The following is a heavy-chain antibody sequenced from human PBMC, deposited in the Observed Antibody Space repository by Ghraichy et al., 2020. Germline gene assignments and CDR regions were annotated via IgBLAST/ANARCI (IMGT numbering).Heavy chain of an antibody. CDR2: IYSGGST. CDR3: ARVPIAVAGFDY. D-gene: IGHD6-19*01. Sequence: LSLTCAASGFTVSSNYMTWVRQAPGKGLEWVSVIYSGGSTYYADSVKGRFTISRDNSKNTLYLQMNSLRAEDTAVYYCARVPIAVAGFDYWGQGTLVTVSS. V-gene: IGHV3-53*01. CDR1: GFTVSSNY. J-gene: IGHJ4*02.